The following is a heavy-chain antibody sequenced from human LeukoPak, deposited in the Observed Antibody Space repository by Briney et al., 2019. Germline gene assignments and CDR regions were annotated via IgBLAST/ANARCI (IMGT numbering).Heavy chain of an antibody. CDR3: ARDRLELRDYFYGMDV. Sequence: GGSLRFSCAVSGFSFNNYAMHWVRQAPGKGLEWVSGINWNSGSIGYADSVKGRFTISRDNAKNSLYLQMKSLRTEDTALYYCARDRLELRDYFYGMDVWGQGTTVTVSS. V-gene: IGHV3-9*01. CDR1: GFSFNNYA. CDR2: INWNSGSI. D-gene: IGHD1-7*01. J-gene: IGHJ6*02.